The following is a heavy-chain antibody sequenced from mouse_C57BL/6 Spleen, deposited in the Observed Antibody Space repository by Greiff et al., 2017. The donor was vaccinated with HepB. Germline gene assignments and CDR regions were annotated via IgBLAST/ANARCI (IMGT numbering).Heavy chain of an antibody. CDR1: GFTFSSYA. CDR2: ISDGGSYT. Sequence: EVQVVESGGGLVKPGGSLKLSCAASGFTFSSYAMSWVRQTPEKRLEWVATISDGGSYTYYPDNVKGRFTISRDNAKNNLYLQMSHLKSEDTAMYYCARENSNYGNYFDYWGQGTTLTVSS. D-gene: IGHD2-5*01. J-gene: IGHJ2*01. CDR3: ARENSNYGNYFDY. V-gene: IGHV5-4*01.